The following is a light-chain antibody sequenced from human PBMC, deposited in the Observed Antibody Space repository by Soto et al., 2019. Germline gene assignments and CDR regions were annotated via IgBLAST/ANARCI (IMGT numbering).Light chain of an antibody. Sequence: EIVLTQSPGTLSLSPGERVTLSCRASQSVSSSYLAWYQQKPGQAPRLLIYGASSRATGIPDRFSGSGSGTDFTLTISRLEPEDFAVYYCQQYGSSLSITFGQGTRLEMK. CDR1: QSVSSSY. J-gene: IGKJ5*01. V-gene: IGKV3-20*01. CDR2: GAS. CDR3: QQYGSSLSIT.